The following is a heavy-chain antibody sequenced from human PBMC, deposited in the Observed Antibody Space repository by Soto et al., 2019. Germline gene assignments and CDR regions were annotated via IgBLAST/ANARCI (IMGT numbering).Heavy chain of an antibody. CDR1: GYTFTSYG. CDR3: ARDGPWGSSVQLYYGMDV. CDR2: ISAYNGNT. J-gene: IGHJ6*02. V-gene: IGHV1-18*01. Sequence: GASVKVSCKASGYTFTSYGISWVRQAPGQGLEWMGWISAYNGNTNYAQKLQGRVTMTTDTSTSTAYMELRSLRSDDTAVYYCARDGPWGSSVQLYYGMDVWGQGTTVTVSS. D-gene: IGHD1-1*01.